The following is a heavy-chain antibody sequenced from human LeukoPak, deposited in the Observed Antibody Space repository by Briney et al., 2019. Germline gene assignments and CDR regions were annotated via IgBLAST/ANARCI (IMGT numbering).Heavy chain of an antibody. CDR2: IYRSGNT. J-gene: IGHJ4*02. D-gene: IGHD1-1*01. V-gene: IGHV4-4*02. CDR3: ARVMTNEFFFDF. CDR1: GGPISSSHW. Sequence: SETLSLTCAVSGGPISSSHWWSWVRQPPGKGLEWIGEIYRSGNTNYNPSLKSRVTISVDKSKNQFSLKLSSVTAADTAVYYCARVMTNEFFFDFWGQGTLVTVSS.